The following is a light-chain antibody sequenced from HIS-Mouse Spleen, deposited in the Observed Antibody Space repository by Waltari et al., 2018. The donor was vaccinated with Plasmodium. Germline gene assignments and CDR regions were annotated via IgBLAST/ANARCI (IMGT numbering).Light chain of an antibody. CDR1: SSAVGGYNY. Sequence: QSALTQPRSVSGSPGQSATIPRTGTSSAVGGYNYVSWYHQHPGKAPKLMIYDVSKRPSGVPDRFSGSKSGNTASLTISGLQAEDEADYYCCSYAGSYTFVFGTGTKVTVL. CDR2: DVS. CDR3: CSYAGSYTFV. J-gene: IGLJ1*01. V-gene: IGLV2-11*01.